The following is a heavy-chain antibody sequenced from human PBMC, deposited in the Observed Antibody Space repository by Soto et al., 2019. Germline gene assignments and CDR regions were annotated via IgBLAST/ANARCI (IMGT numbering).Heavy chain of an antibody. CDR1: GFTFSSYG. Sequence: GGSLRLSCAASGFTFSSYGMHWVRQAPGKGLEWVAVISYDGSNKYYADSVKGRFTISRDNSKNTLYLQMNSLRAEDTAVYYCAKGNCYDSSGYSLVDYWGQGTLVTVSS. J-gene: IGHJ4*02. CDR2: ISYDGSNK. CDR3: AKGNCYDSSGYSLVDY. D-gene: IGHD3-22*01. V-gene: IGHV3-30*18.